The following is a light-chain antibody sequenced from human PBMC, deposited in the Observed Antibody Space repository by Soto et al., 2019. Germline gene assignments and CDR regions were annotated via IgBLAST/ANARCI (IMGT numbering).Light chain of an antibody. V-gene: IGKV1-27*01. Sequence: DIQMTQSPSSLSVSVGDRVTITCRASQDIRNYLAWYHQKPGKVPKLLIYAASTLQSGVPSRFSGSGSATDFTLTINSLQTEDIATYYCQKYDRAPFTFGPGTKVDFK. CDR3: QKYDRAPFT. J-gene: IGKJ3*01. CDR2: AAS. CDR1: QDIRNY.